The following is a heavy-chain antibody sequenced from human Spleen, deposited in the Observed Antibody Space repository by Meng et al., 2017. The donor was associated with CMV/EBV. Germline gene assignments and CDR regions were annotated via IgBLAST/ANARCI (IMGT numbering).Heavy chain of an antibody. V-gene: IGHV3-11*01. Sequence: GESLKISCAASGFTFSDYYMSWIRQTPGKGLEWVSYISSSGSTIYYADSVKGRFTISRDNAKNSLYLQMNSLRAEDTAVYYCARGNSGSYVGYYGMGVWGQGTTVTVSS. J-gene: IGHJ6*02. CDR2: ISSSGSTI. CDR3: ARGNSGSYVGYYGMGV. D-gene: IGHD1-26*01. CDR1: GFTFSDYY.